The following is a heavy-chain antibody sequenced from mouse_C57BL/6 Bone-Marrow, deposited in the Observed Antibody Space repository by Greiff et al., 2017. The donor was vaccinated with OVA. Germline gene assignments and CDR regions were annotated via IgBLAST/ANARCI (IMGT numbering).Heavy chain of an antibody. CDR1: GFNIKDDY. Sequence: VQLKQSGAELVRPGASVKLSCTASGFNIKDDYMHWVKQRPEQGLEWIGWIDPENGDTEYASKFQGKAPITADTSSNTAYLQLSSLTSEDTAVYYCTTYGYEMDYWGQGTSVTVSS. D-gene: IGHD2-2*01. V-gene: IGHV14-4*01. J-gene: IGHJ4*01. CDR3: TTYGYEMDY. CDR2: IDPENGDT.